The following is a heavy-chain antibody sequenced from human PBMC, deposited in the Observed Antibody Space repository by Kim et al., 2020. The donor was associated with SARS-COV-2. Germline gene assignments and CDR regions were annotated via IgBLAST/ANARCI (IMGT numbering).Heavy chain of an antibody. D-gene: IGHD3-10*01. CDR2: IWFDGSNK. Sequence: GGSLRLSCAASGFSFSSYGMHWVRQAPGKGLEWVAVIWFDGSNKYYADSVKGRFTLSRDNSKNTLFLQMNSLRAEDTAVYYCARDDTDYSGAGSAYQYSYAMDVWGRGTTVTVSS. CDR3: ARDDTDYSGAGSAYQYSYAMDV. J-gene: IGHJ6*02. CDR1: GFSFSSYG. V-gene: IGHV3-33*01.